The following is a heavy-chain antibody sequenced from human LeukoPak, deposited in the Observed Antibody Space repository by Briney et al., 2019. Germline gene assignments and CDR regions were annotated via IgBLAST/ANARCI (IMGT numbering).Heavy chain of an antibody. D-gene: IGHD2-15*01. J-gene: IGHJ6*03. CDR1: GERHSGYH. V-gene: IGHV4-34*01. Sequence: PSVPLTLTCAVWGERHSGYHGSGLRQPPGKGLEWLGEINHSESTNYNPSLKSLVTISVDTSKNQFSLKLSSVTAADTAVYYCARASYCSGGSCSYYYYYYMAVWGKGTTVTVSS. CDR3: ARASYCSGGSCSYYYYYYMAV. CDR2: INHSEST.